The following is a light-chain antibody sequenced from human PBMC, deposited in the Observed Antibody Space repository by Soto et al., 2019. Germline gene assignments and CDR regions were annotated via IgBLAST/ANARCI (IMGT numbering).Light chain of an antibody. CDR1: QSIANY. CDR3: QQSYNNPKT. V-gene: IGKV1-39*01. J-gene: IGKJ1*01. CDR2: AAS. Sequence: IQMTQSPSSLSASVGDRVTITCRASQSIANYLNWYQQKPGKAPKLLIYAASTLESEVPSRFSVTACGTDFTRTISSLQPEDVSTDYCQQSYNNPKTFVQDTKVDI.